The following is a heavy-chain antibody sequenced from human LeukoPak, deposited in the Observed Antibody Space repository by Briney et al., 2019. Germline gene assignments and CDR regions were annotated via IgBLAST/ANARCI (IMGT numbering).Heavy chain of an antibody. Sequence: ASVKVSCKPSGYTFTSYGISWVRQAPGHGLEWMGWISAYNANTNYAQKLQGRVTMTTDTSTRTTYMELRSLRSGDTAVYYCARDGDLLQLWLLHWGQGTLVTVSS. CDR2: ISAYNANT. J-gene: IGHJ4*02. D-gene: IGHD5-18*01. V-gene: IGHV1-18*01. CDR3: ARDGDLLQLWLLH. CDR1: GYTFTSYG.